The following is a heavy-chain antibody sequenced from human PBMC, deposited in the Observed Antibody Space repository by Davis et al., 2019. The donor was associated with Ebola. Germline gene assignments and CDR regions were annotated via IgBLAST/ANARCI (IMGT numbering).Heavy chain of an antibody. CDR2: INSDGSST. D-gene: IGHD3-16*01. CDR1: GFTFSSYW. Sequence: PGGSLRLSCAASGFTFSSYWMHWVRQAPGKGLVWVSRINSDGSSTSYADSVKGRFTISRDNSKNTLYLQMNSLRAEDTAVYYCARDQFEYYFDYWGQGTLVTVSS. V-gene: IGHV3-74*01. CDR3: ARDQFEYYFDY. J-gene: IGHJ4*02.